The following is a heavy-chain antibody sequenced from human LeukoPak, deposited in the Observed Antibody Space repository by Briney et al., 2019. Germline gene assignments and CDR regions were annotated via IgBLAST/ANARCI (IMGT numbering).Heavy chain of an antibody. D-gene: IGHD3-10*01. CDR3: ARVRVPYYYGSGSYVDY. Sequence: GGSLRLSCAASGFTFSGYAMHWVRQAPGKGLEWVAVISYDGSNKYYADSVKGRFTISRDNSKNTLYLQMNSLRAEDTAVYYCARVRVPYYYGSGSYVDYWGQGTLVTVPS. V-gene: IGHV3-30-3*01. CDR2: ISYDGSNK. CDR1: GFTFSGYA. J-gene: IGHJ4*02.